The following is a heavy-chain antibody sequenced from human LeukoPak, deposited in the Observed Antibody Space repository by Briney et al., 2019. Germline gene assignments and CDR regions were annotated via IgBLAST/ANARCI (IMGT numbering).Heavy chain of an antibody. CDR3: ARVMEDSDGFDI. Sequence: GGSLRLSCAASGFSFSSYWMTWVRQAPGKGLEWVANIKEDGSERYYVDSVKGRFTISRDNAKNSLYLQMNSLRAEDTAVYYCARVMEDSDGFDIWGQGTMVTVSS. CDR1: GFSFSSYW. J-gene: IGHJ3*02. V-gene: IGHV3-7*01. CDR2: IKEDGSER. D-gene: IGHD2-8*01.